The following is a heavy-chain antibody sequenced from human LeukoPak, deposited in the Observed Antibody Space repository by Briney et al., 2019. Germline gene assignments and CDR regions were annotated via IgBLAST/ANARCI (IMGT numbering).Heavy chain of an antibody. CDR2: ISSSGSTI. Sequence: GGSLRLSGAASGFTFSDYYMSWIRQAPGKGLEWVSYISSSGSTIYYADSVKGRFTISRDNSKNTLYLQMNSLRAEDTAVYYCARETYYYDSSGYSVDVWGQGTTVTVSS. D-gene: IGHD3-22*01. CDR1: GFTFSDYY. J-gene: IGHJ6*02. V-gene: IGHV3-11*04. CDR3: ARETYYYDSSGYSVDV.